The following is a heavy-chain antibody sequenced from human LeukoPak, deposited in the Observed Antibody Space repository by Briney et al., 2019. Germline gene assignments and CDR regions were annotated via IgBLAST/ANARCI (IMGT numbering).Heavy chain of an antibody. Sequence: GGSLRLSCAPSGFTFSNYAMHWVRQAPGNGLEWVAFTRTEETTKYYADSVKGRFTISRDNSKNTLFLHMNSLRTADTAVYYCAKDRAVSGGYLDSWGQGTLVTVSS. V-gene: IGHV3-30*02. CDR2: TRTEETTK. CDR3: AKDRAVSGGYLDS. D-gene: IGHD3-16*01. J-gene: IGHJ4*02. CDR1: GFTFSNYA.